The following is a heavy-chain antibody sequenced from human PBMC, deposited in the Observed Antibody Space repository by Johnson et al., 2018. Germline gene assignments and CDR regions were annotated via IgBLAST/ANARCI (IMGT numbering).Heavy chain of an antibody. CDR3: AKGNSSSWYSAFDI. Sequence: VQLVESGGGLVQPGGSLRLSCAASGFPFSSYAMRWVRQAPGKGLEWVSAISGSGGRTYYADSVKGRFTISRDNPKNTLDLQMNSLRAEDTAVYYCAKGNSSSWYSAFDIWGQGTMVTVSS. D-gene: IGHD6-13*01. CDR1: GFPFSSYA. CDR2: ISGSGGRT. V-gene: IGHV3-23*04. J-gene: IGHJ3*02.